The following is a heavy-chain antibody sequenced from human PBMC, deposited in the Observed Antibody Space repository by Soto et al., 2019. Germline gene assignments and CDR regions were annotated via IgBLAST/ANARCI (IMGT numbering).Heavy chain of an antibody. CDR1: GYTFTSYY. CDR2: INPSGGST. V-gene: IGHV1-46*03. CDR3: AREGQWLALIDY. Sequence: QVQLVQSGAEVKKPGASVKVSCKAYGYTFTSYYMHWVRQAPGQGLEWMGIINPSGGSTSYAQKFQGRFTLTRDTSTSTVYMELSRLRSEDTAVYYCAREGQWLALIDYWGQGTLVTVS. D-gene: IGHD6-19*01. J-gene: IGHJ4*02.